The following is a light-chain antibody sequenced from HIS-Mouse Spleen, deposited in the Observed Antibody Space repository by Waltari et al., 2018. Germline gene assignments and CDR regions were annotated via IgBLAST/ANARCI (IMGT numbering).Light chain of an antibody. CDR3: CSYAGSSTYVV. CDR2: EGS. J-gene: IGLJ2*01. V-gene: IGLV2-23*01. CDR1: SSDVGSYNL. Sequence: QSALTQPASVSGSPGQSITISCTGTSSDVGSYNLFPWYQQAPGKAPKLMIYEGSKRPSGVSNRFSGSKSGNTASLTISGLQAEDEADYYCCSYAGSSTYVVFGGGTKLTVL.